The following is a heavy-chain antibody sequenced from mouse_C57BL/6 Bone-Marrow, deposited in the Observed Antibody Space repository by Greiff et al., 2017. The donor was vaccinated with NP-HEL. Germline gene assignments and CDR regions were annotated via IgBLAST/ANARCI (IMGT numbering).Heavy chain of an antibody. CDR1: GYAFSSSW. J-gene: IGHJ4*01. D-gene: IGHD4-1*01. V-gene: IGHV1-82*01. Sequence: SGPELVKPGASVKISCKASGYAFSSSWLNWAEQRPGKGLEWIGRIYPGDGDTNYNGKFKGKATLTADQSSSTAYMQLSSLTSEDSAVYFCARGRGTGYAMDYWGQGTSVTVSS. CDR2: IYPGDGDT. CDR3: ARGRGTGYAMDY.